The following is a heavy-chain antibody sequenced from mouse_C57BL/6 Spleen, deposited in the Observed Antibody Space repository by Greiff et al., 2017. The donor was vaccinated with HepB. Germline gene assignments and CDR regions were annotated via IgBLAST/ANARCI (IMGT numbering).Heavy chain of an antibody. D-gene: IGHD1-1*01. CDR2: IDPNSGGT. CDR1: GYTFTSYW. Sequence: QVQLKQPGAELVKPGASVKLSCKASGYTFTSYWMHWVKQRPGRGLEWIGRIDPNSGGTKYNEKFKSKATLTVDKPTSTAYMQLSSLTSEDSAVYYCARYGSSFLSWFAYWGQGTLVTVSA. CDR3: ARYGSSFLSWFAY. V-gene: IGHV1-72*01. J-gene: IGHJ3*01.